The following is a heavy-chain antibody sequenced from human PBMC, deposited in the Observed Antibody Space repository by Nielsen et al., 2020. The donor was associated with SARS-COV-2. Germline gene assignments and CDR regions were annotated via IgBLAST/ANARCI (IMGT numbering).Heavy chain of an antibody. CDR2: INPSGGST. CDR1: GYTFTGYY. D-gene: IGHD2-15*01. Sequence: ASVKVSCKASGYTFTGYYIHWVRQAPGQGLEWMGIINPSGGSTSYAQKFQGRVTMTRDTSTSTVYMELSSLRSEDTAVYYCARGSQVVVAATYWFDPWGQGTLVTVSS. V-gene: IGHV1-46*01. J-gene: IGHJ5*02. CDR3: ARGSQVVVAATYWFDP.